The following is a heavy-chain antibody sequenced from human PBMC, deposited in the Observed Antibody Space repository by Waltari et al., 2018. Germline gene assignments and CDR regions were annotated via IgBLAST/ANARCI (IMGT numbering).Heavy chain of an antibody. J-gene: IGHJ4*02. V-gene: IGHV4-39*01. CDR3: ARQSYYDESGHD. CDR2: IYYSGTT. CDR1: GGSIRRCGYY. Sequence: QLELQESGPGLVPPSATLSLTCSVSGGSIRRCGYYWVWLRQPPGKGLELIGSIYYSGTTYYNPSLNSRVTISVDTAKNQFSRKLTSVTAADTAMYFCARQSYYDESGHDWGQGTLVTVSS. D-gene: IGHD3-22*01.